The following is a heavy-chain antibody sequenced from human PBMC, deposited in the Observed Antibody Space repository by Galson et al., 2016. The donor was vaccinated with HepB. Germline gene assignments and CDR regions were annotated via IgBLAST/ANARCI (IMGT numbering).Heavy chain of an antibody. CDR3: ARNLEGGDDSGQDGADY. V-gene: IGHV1-69*13. J-gene: IGHJ4*02. D-gene: IGHD2-21*02. CDR1: GGTFSSYT. Sequence: SVKVSCKASGGTFSSYTMSWVRQAPGQGLEWMGGIIPSFVTPHYAEKFQGRVTVTADESTNTVYRELTSLRSDDTAVYWCARNLEGGDDSGQDGADYWGQGILVTVSS. CDR2: IIPSFVTP.